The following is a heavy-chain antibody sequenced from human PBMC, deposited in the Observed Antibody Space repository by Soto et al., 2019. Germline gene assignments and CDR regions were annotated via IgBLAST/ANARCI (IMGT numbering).Heavy chain of an antibody. Sequence: LRLSCAASGFTFSSYGMHWVRQAPGKGLEWVAVISYDGSNKYYADSVKGRFTISRDNSKNTLYLQMNSLRAEDTAVYYCAKATSYYFDYWGQGTLVTVSS. CDR2: ISYDGSNK. V-gene: IGHV3-30*18. J-gene: IGHJ4*02. CDR1: GFTFSSYG. CDR3: AKATSYYFDY.